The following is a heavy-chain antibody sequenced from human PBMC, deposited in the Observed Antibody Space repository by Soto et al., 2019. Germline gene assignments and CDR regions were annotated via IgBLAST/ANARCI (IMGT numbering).Heavy chain of an antibody. V-gene: IGHV3-30-3*01. Sequence: RLSCAASGFTFSSYAMHWVRQAPGKGLEWVAVISYDGSNKYYADSVKGRFTISRDNSKNTLYLQMNSLRAEDTAVYYCAREKKHQSLGGRFGMDVWGQGTTVTVSS. CDR3: AREKKHQSLGGRFGMDV. CDR2: ISYDGSNK. D-gene: IGHD2-2*01. J-gene: IGHJ6*02. CDR1: GFTFSSYA.